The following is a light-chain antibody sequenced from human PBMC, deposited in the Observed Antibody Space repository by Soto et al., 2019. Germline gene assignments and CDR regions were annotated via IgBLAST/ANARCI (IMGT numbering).Light chain of an antibody. V-gene: IGLV2-14*01. CDR1: ASDIGSYNY. J-gene: IGLJ2*01. CDR2: EVS. CDR3: SSYTVTRALL. Sequence: QSALTQPASVSGSPGQSITIACTGTASDIGSYNYVSWYQQHPGKAPKLVIYEVSNRPSGISNRFSGSKSGNTASLTISGLQAEDEADYYCSSYTVTRALLFGGGTKVTVL.